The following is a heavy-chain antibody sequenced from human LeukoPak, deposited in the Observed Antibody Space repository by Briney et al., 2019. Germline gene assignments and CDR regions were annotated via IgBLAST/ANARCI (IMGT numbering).Heavy chain of an antibody. J-gene: IGHJ4*02. V-gene: IGHV4-39*07. CDR3: ASHRTYYHGSGSYYRIEY. Sequence: PSETLSLTCTVSGGSISSSSYYWGWIRQPPGKGLEWIGSIYYSGSTYYNPSLKSRVTISVDTSKNQFSLKLSSVTAADTAVYYCASHRTYYHGSGSYYRIEYWGQGTLVTVSS. D-gene: IGHD3-10*01. CDR2: IYYSGST. CDR1: GGSISSSSYY.